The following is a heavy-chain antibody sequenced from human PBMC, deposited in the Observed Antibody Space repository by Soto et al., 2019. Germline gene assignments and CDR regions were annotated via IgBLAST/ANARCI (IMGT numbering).Heavy chain of an antibody. D-gene: IGHD3-10*01. CDR1: RGSISNYF. CDR2: ISYSGTT. V-gene: IGHV4-59*01. J-gene: IGHJ6*02. CDR3: ARGKRGHYYGSGSYYNVPDYYGMDV. Sequence: SETLSLTCTVSRGSISNYFWTWIRQPPGRGLEWIGYISYSGTTNYNASLKSRVTISVDTSANQFSLRVRSVTAADTAVYYCARGKRGHYYGSGSYYNVPDYYGMDVWGQGTTVTVSS.